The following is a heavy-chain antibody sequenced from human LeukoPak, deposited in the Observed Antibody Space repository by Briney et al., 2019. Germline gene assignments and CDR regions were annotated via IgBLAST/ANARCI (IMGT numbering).Heavy chain of an antibody. Sequence: GGSLRLSCAASGFXFSTYSINWVRQAPGKGLEWVSSISSSSSLIYYADSVKGRFTISRDNAKNSLYLQMNSLRAEDTAVYYCARDGGDYPNKNLDFWGQGTLVTVSS. CDR1: GFXFSTYS. CDR3: ARDGGDYPNKNLDF. J-gene: IGHJ4*02. V-gene: IGHV3-21*01. CDR2: ISSSSSLI. D-gene: IGHD4-17*01.